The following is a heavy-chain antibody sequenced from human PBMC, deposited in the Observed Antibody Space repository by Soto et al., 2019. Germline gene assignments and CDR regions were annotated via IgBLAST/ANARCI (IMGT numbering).Heavy chain of an antibody. D-gene: IGHD3-10*01. CDR2: IIPMYGPA. Sequence: QVPLVQSGAEVKKPGSSVTVSCKASGGTFSSYAIHWVRQAPGQGLEWMGGIIPMYGPATYAQKFQGRVTITANESTTTVYKELTSLTSQDTAVYYCARVTFMVRGVIDNWFDPWGHGNLVTVSS. J-gene: IGHJ5*02. CDR1: GGTFSSYA. CDR3: ARVTFMVRGVIDNWFDP. V-gene: IGHV1-69*01.